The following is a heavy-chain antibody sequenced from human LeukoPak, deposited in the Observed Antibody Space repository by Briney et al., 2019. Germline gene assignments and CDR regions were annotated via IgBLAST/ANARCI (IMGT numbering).Heavy chain of an antibody. Sequence: GGSLRLSCAASGFTFSSYALSWVRQAPGPGQERVSAISGSGGSTYYADSVKGRFTISRDNSKNTLYLQMNSLRAEDTAVYYCARSSEEWELYVHWGQGTLVTVSS. CDR2: ISGSGGST. CDR3: ARSSEEWELYVH. D-gene: IGHD1-26*01. CDR1: GFTFSSYA. J-gene: IGHJ4*02. V-gene: IGHV3-23*01.